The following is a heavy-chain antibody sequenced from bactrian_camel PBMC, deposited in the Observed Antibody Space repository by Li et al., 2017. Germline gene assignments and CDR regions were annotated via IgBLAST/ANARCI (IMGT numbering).Heavy chain of an antibody. J-gene: IGHJ4*01. CDR3: AADPRSKHEAVVSDTRCTFTS. D-gene: IGHD4*01. CDR2: ISHRGGGTT. Sequence: QVQLVESGGGLVQPGGSLRLSCAASGFTFSGYWIHWVRQAPGKGLEWVSIISHRGGGTTYYADSVKGRFTISRDYADNTFYLLMNNLQPEDTGTYYCAADPRSKHEAVVSDTRCTFTSWGQGTQVTVS. CDR1: GFTFSGYW. V-gene: IGHV3S25*01.